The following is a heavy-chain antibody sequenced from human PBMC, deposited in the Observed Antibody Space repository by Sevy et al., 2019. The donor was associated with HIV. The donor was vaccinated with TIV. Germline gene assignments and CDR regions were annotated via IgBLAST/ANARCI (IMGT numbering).Heavy chain of an antibody. D-gene: IGHD1-26*01. V-gene: IGHV3-53*01. J-gene: IGHJ6*02. Sequence: GGSLRLSCAASGFTVSSNYMSWVRQAPGKGLEWVSVIYSGEYTYYADSVKGRFTISRDNSKNTLNLQMNSLRAEDTAIYYCATTSTPIYYYALDVWGQGTTVTVSS. CDR2: IYSGEYT. CDR1: GFTVSSNY. CDR3: ATTSTPIYYYALDV.